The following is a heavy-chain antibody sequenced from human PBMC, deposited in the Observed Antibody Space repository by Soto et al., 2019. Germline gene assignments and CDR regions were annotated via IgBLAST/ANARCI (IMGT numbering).Heavy chain of an antibody. D-gene: IGHD2-2*01. CDR3: ARVAGYCSSTSCYPNWFDP. V-gene: IGHV4-59*01. CDR1: GGSISSYY. CDR2: IYYSGST. J-gene: IGHJ5*02. Sequence: PSETLSLTCTVSGGSISSYYWSWIRQPPGKGLEWIGYIYYSGSTNYNPSLKSRVTISVDTSKNQFSLKLSSVTAADTAVYYCARVAGYCSSTSCYPNWFDPWGQGTLVTVSS.